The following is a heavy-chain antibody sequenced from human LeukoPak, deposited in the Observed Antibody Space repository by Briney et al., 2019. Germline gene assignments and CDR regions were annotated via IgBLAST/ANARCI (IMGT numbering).Heavy chain of an antibody. CDR2: ISDSSTYI. J-gene: IGHJ5*02. V-gene: IGHV3-21*01. Sequence: PGGSLRLSCAASGFTFSSFSMNWVRQAPGKGLEWVSSISDSSTYIYYADSLKGRFTISRDNAKNSLYLQMNSLRAEDTAVYYCARDEGSWYNWFDPWGQGTLVTVSS. CDR1: GFTFSSFS. D-gene: IGHD6-13*01. CDR3: ARDEGSWYNWFDP.